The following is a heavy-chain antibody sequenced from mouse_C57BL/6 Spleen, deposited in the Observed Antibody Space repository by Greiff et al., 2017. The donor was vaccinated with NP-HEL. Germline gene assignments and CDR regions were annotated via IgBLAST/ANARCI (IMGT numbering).Heavy chain of an antibody. CDR2: IDPNSGGT. CDR3: ARSGVNWYFDV. V-gene: IGHV1-72*01. J-gene: IGHJ1*03. Sequence: QVQLQQPGAELVKPGASVKLSCKASGYTFTSYWMHWVKQRPGRGLEWIGRIDPNSGGTKYNDKVKSQATLTVDKTSSTPNMQLRSLTAEDSAVYYCARSGVNWYFDVWGTGTTVTVSS. CDR1: GYTFTSYW. D-gene: IGHD2-5*01.